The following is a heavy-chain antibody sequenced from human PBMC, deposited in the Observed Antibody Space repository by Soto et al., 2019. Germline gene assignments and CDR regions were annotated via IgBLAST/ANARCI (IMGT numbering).Heavy chain of an antibody. CDR3: ARDPGRYSSNWLQYYFFDY. Sequence: PGGSLRLSCAASGFTFSSYGMHWVRQAPGKGLEWVAIIWHDGSNKYHADSVKGRFTISRDNSKNTLYLQMNSLRAEDTAVYFCARDPGRYSSNWLQYYFFDYWGQGTLVTVSS. CDR1: GFTFSSYG. CDR2: IWHDGSNK. V-gene: IGHV3-33*01. J-gene: IGHJ4*02. D-gene: IGHD6-13*01.